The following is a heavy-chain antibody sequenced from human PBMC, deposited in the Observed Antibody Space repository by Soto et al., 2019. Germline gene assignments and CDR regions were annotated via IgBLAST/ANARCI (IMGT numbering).Heavy chain of an antibody. D-gene: IGHD3-9*01. CDR3: AATPILTGQFDY. Sequence: GASVKVSCKVSGYTLTELSMHWVRQAPGKGLEWMGGFDPEDGETIYAQKFQGRVTMTEDTSTDTAYMELSSLRSEDTAVYYCAATPILTGQFDYWGQGTLVTVSS. V-gene: IGHV1-24*01. J-gene: IGHJ4*02. CDR2: FDPEDGET. CDR1: GYTLTELS.